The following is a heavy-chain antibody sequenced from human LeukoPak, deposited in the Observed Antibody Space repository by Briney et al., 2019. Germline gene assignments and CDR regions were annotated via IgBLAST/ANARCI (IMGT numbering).Heavy chain of an antibody. D-gene: IGHD2-2*01. CDR2: INPNSGGT. Sequence: GASVKVSCKASGYTFTGYYMHWVRQAPGQGLEWMGWINPNSGGTNYAQKFQGRVTMTRDTSISTAYMELSRLRSDDTAVYYCARPKYCSSTSCYGFDYWGQGTLVTVSS. CDR1: GYTFTGYY. J-gene: IGHJ4*02. CDR3: ARPKYCSSTSCYGFDY. V-gene: IGHV1-2*02.